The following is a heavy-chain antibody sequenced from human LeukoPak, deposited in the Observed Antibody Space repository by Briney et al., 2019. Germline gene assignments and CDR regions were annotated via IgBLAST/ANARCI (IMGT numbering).Heavy chain of an antibody. V-gene: IGHV4-59*01. CDR1: GGSFSGYY. Sequence: SETLSLTCAVYGGSFSGYYWSWIRQPPGKGLEWIGYIYYSGSTNYNPSLKSRVTISVDTSKNQFSLKLSSVTAADTAVYYCARVGGAAAGSNWFDPWGQGTLVTVSS. J-gene: IGHJ5*02. CDR2: IYYSGST. D-gene: IGHD6-13*01. CDR3: ARVGGAAAGSNWFDP.